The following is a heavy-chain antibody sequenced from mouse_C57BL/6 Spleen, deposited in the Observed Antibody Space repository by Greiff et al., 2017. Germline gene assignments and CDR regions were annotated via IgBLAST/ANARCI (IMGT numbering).Heavy chain of an antibody. J-gene: IGHJ2*01. V-gene: IGHV1-76*01. CDR2: IYPGSGNT. D-gene: IGHD2-5*01. Sequence: QVQLQQSGAELVRPGASVKLSCKASGYTFTDYYLNWVKQRPGQGLAWIARIYPGSGNTYYNEKFKGKATLTAEKSSSTAYMQLSSLTSEDSAVYFCAKGDYSNYFDYWGQGTTLTVSS. CDR1: GYTFTDYY. CDR3: AKGDYSNYFDY.